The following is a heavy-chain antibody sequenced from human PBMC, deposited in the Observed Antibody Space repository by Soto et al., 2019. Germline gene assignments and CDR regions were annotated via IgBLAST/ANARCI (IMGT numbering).Heavy chain of an antibody. D-gene: IGHD1-1*01. J-gene: IGHJ4*02. CDR1: GGSLDSLT. CDR3: VFQMLEPRDS. Sequence: QVQLVQSGAEMREPGSSVRVSCKASGGSLDSLTISWLRQAPGQGLEWMGRIIPVVSMASSAEKFQDRIKIDADKSTSTIYMEVTNLRSDDTAMYYCVFQMLEPRDSWGQVTPLIVSS. V-gene: IGHV1-69*02. CDR2: IIPVVSMA.